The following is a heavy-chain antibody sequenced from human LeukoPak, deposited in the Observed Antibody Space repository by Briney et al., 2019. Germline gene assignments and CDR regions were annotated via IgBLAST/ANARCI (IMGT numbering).Heavy chain of an antibody. V-gene: IGHV4-39*07. CDR3: ARVEGGGSSWYGNGFDP. D-gene: IGHD6-13*01. CDR1: GGSISSSSYY. J-gene: IGHJ5*02. CDR2: IYYSGST. Sequence: PSETLSLTCTVSGGSISSSSYYWGWVRQPPGKGLEWIGRIYYSGSTYYNPSLKSRVTISVDTSKNQFSLKLSSVTAADTAVYYCARVEGGGSSWYGNGFDPWGQGTLVTVSS.